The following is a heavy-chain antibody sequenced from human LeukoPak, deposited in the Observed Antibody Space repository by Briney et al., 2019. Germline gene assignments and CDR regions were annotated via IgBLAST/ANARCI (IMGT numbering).Heavy chain of an antibody. Sequence: GGSLRLSCAAPGFTFSDYYMSWIRQAPGKGLEWVSYISSSGSTIYYADSVKGRFTISRDNAKNSLYLQMNSLRAEDTAVYYCAREGDSSSWYDWFDPWGQGTLVTVSS. D-gene: IGHD6-13*01. J-gene: IGHJ5*02. CDR3: AREGDSSSWYDWFDP. CDR1: GFTFSDYY. CDR2: ISSSGSTI. V-gene: IGHV3-11*01.